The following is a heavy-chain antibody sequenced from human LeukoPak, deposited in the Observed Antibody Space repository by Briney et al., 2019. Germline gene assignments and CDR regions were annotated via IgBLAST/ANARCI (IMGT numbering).Heavy chain of an antibody. J-gene: IGHJ4*02. CDR2: IYTSGST. CDR1: GGSISGYY. V-gene: IGHV4-4*09. D-gene: IGHD3-3*01. Sequence: PSETLSLTCTVSGGSISGYYWSWIRQPPGKGLEWIGYIYTSGSTNYNPSLKSRVTISVDTSKNQFSLKLSSVTAADTAVYYCARLRAPFGVVSIWGQGTLVTVSS. CDR3: ARLRAPFGVVSI.